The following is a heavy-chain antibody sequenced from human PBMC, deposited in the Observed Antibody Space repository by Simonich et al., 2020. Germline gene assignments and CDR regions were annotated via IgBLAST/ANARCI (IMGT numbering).Heavy chain of an antibody. J-gene: IGHJ4*02. CDR3: ARDHLDSGSYYFDY. D-gene: IGHD1-26*01. Sequence: QVQLVESGGGVVQPGRSLRLSCAASGFTFSSYAMHWVRQAQGKGIRWCAVISYDGSNKYYADSVKGRFTISRDNSKNTLYLQMNSLRAEDTAVYYCARDHLDSGSYYFDYWGQGTLVTVSS. CDR1: GFTFSSYA. V-gene: IGHV3-30*07. CDR2: ISYDGSNK.